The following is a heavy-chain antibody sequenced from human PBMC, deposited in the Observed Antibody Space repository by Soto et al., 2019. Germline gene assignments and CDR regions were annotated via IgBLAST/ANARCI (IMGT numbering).Heavy chain of an antibody. J-gene: IGHJ5*02. CDR2: ISGSGGST. Sequence: GGSLRLSCAASGFTFSSYAMSWVRQAPGKVLEWVSAISGSGGSTYYADSVKGRFTISRDNSKNTLYLQMNSLRAEDTAVYYCAKAEMIVVSGWFDPWGQGTLVTVSS. CDR3: AKAEMIVVSGWFDP. CDR1: GFTFSSYA. V-gene: IGHV3-23*01. D-gene: IGHD3-22*01.